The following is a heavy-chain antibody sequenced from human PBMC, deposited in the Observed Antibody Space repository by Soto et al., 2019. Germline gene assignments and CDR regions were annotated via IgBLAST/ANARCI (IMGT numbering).Heavy chain of an antibody. CDR1: EGTFANAG. D-gene: IGHD3-10*01. CDR3: ITQLRWSGDLSSTAY. CDR2: IKSKTDGGTT. J-gene: IGHJ4*02. Sequence: WVSLRVSWRSAEGTFANAGGSLVRQAPGEGLEWVGRIKSKTDGGTTDYAAPVKGRFTISRDDSKNTAYLQMNSLKTEDTAVYHCITQLRWSGDLSSTAYWGKGTLVTVSS. V-gene: IGHV3-15*01.